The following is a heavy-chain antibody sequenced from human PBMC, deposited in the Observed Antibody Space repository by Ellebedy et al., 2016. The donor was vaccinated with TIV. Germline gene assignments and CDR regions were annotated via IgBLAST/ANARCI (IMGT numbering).Heavy chain of an antibody. D-gene: IGHD2-2*01. V-gene: IGHV3-21*01. CDR2: INPSGSEA. CDR3: ARDGGDIVVVPAAIRSYYYYGMDV. CDR1: GFTFWTYW. J-gene: IGHJ6*02. Sequence: GESLKISCAASGFTFWTYWMSWVRQAPGKGLEWVSAINPSGSEAYQPASLRGRFTISRDNSKNTLYLQMNSLRAEDTAVYYCARDGGDIVVVPAAIRSYYYYGMDVWGQGTTVTVSS.